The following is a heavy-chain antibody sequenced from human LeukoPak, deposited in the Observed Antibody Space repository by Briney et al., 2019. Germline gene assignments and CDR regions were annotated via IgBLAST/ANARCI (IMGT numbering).Heavy chain of an antibody. V-gene: IGHV3-30*03. CDR1: GFTFSNYG. J-gene: IGHJ6*02. D-gene: IGHD6-19*01. CDR3: ARGVAGSPSYYYGMDV. CDR2: ISHDGSNK. Sequence: GGSLRLSCAASGFTFSNYGMHWVRQAPGKGLEWVAVISHDGSNKYYADSVKGRFTISRDDSKNTLYLQMTSLRSEDTAVYYCARGVAGSPSYYYGMDVWGQGTTVTVSS.